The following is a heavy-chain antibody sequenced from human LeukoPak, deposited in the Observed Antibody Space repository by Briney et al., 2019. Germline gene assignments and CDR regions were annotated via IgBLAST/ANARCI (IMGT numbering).Heavy chain of an antibody. CDR2: IYYSGST. CDR3: ARDRGVGFGPYFDY. Sequence: SGTLSLTCTVSGGSISSYYWSWIRQPPGKGLEWIGYIYYSGSTNYNPSLKSRVTISVDTSKNQFSLKLSSVTAADTAVYYCARDRGVGFGPYFDYWGQGTLVTGSS. CDR1: GGSISSYY. J-gene: IGHJ4*02. V-gene: IGHV4-59*01. D-gene: IGHD3-10*01.